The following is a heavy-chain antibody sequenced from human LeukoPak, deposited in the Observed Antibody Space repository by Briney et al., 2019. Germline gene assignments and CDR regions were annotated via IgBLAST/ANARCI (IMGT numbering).Heavy chain of an antibody. Sequence: SVKVSCKASGGTFSRYGISWVRQAPGQGLEWMGRIIPILGIANYAQKFQGKVTVTADKSTSTAYMELSSLRSEDTAVYYCAREGNYDSSGYFDYWGQGTLVTVSS. CDR1: GGTFSRYG. D-gene: IGHD3-22*01. J-gene: IGHJ4*02. CDR3: AREGNYDSSGYFDY. V-gene: IGHV1-69*04. CDR2: IIPILGIA.